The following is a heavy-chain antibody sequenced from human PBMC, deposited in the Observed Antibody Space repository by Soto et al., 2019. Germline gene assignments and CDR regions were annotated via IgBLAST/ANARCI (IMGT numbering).Heavy chain of an antibody. CDR3: ASGRVTTPVDY. V-gene: IGHV4-39*01. Sequence: SETLSLTCSVSGGSISSGYYYWSWIRQPPGKGLEWIGSIYYSGSTYYNPSLKSRVTISVDTSKNQFSLKLSSVTAADTAVYNCASGRVTTPVDYWGQGTLVTVSS. D-gene: IGHD4-4*01. CDR2: IYYSGST. CDR1: GGSISSGYYY. J-gene: IGHJ4*02.